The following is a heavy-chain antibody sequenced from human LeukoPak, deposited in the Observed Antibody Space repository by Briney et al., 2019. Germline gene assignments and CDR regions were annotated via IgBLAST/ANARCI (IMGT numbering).Heavy chain of an antibody. J-gene: IGHJ4*02. CDR1: AFSLSAYN. CDR2: ISYTGTYI. D-gene: IGHD1-26*01. Sequence: GGSLRLSCAASAFSLSAYNMNWVRQAPGKGLEWVSSISYTGTYIYYADSVKGRFTISRDNAQNSLYLQMNSLRAEDTAIYYCVRDRGTYRPIDYWGQGALVTVSS. V-gene: IGHV3-21*04. CDR3: VRDRGTYRPIDY.